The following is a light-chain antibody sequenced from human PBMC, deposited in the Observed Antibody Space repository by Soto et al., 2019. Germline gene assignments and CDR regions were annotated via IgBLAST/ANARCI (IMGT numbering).Light chain of an antibody. CDR1: SSNIGAGYD. V-gene: IGLV1-40*01. CDR2: GNS. J-gene: IGLJ3*02. CDR3: QSYDSSLSGWV. Sequence: QSVLTQPPSVSGAPGQRVTISCTASSSNIGAGYDVHWYQQLPGTVPKLLIYGNSNRPSGVPDRFSGSKSSTSASLAITGLQAEDEADYYCQSYDSSLSGWVFGGGTKLTVL.